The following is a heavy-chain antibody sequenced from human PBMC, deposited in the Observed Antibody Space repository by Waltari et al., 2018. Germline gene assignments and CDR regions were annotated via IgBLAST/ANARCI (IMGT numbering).Heavy chain of an antibody. CDR3: ARVATSYYYDSSGYYYPGYYFDY. V-gene: IGHV3-64*07. CDR1: GFTFSSYA. J-gene: IGHJ4*02. CDR2: ISSNGGST. D-gene: IGHD3-22*01. Sequence: EVQLVESGGGLVQPGGSLRLSCAASGFTFSSYAMHWVRQAPGKGLEYVSAISSNGGSTYYADSVKGRFTSARDNCKNMLYLQMGSLRAEDMAVYYCARVATSYYYDSSGYYYPGYYFDYWGQGTLVTVSS.